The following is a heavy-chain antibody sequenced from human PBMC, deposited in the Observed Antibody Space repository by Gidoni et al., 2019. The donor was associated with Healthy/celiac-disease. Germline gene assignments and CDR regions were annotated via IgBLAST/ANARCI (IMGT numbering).Heavy chain of an antibody. CDR3: ARDLEVRGVIVHWFDP. V-gene: IGHV4-59*01. Sequence: QVQLQESGPGLVKPSETLSLTCTVSGGSISSYYWSWIRQPPGKGLGWIGYIYYSGSTTYNPSLKSRVTISVDTSKNQFSLKLSSVTAADTAVYYCARDLEVRGVIVHWFDPWGQGTLVTVSS. CDR2: IYYSGST. CDR1: GGSISSYY. J-gene: IGHJ5*02. D-gene: IGHD3-10*01.